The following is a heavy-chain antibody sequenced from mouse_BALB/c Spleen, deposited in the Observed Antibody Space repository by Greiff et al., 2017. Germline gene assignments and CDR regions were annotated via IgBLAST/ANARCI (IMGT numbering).Heavy chain of an antibody. CDR1: GYTFTSYW. Sequence: LARPGASVKMSCKASGYTFTSYWMHWIKQRPGQGLEWIGRIAPGSGSTYYNEMFKGKATLTVDTSSSTAYIQLSSLSSEDSAVYFCARSEVYFDYWGQGTTLTVSS. CDR3: ARSEVYFDY. V-gene: IGHV1S41*01. J-gene: IGHJ2*01. CDR2: IAPGSGST.